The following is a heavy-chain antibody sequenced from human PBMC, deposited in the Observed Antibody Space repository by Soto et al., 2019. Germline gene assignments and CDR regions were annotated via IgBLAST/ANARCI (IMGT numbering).Heavy chain of an antibody. V-gene: IGHV4-38-2*01. CDR1: GYSISSGYY. D-gene: IGHD3-10*01. J-gene: IGHJ6*02. CDR2: IYHSGST. Sequence: PAETLSLTCAVSGYSISSGYYWGFIRQPPGKGLEWIGSIYHSGSTYYNPSLKSRVTISVDTSKNQFSLKLSSVTAADTAVYYCARVRSGAYYYYYGMDVWGQGTTVTVSS. CDR3: ARVRSGAYYYYYGMDV.